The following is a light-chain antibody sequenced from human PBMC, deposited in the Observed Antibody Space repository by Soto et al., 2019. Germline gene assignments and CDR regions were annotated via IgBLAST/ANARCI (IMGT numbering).Light chain of an antibody. CDR3: SSYARSNTLV. CDR1: SSDVGGYDY. Sequence: QSALTQPASVSGSPGQSMTISCTGTSSDVGGYDYVSWYQQHPDKAPKLMIYEVSNRPSGVSHRFSGSKSGNTASLTISGLQAEDEADYYCSSYARSNTLVFGGGTKLTVL. CDR2: EVS. V-gene: IGLV2-14*01. J-gene: IGLJ2*01.